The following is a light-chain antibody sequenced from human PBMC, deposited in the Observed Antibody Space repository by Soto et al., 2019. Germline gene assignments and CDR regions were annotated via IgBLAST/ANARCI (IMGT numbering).Light chain of an antibody. Sequence: DIRITQAPSSVSACVGDGVTIGCLAIQRSGGWAAWLQHKSGQAPSALLCGGTLLQSGVPSRFSSSDSGAEFTLTVNCLQLDDFAAYFCHLAKSFHPLRAFGGGAKLAIK. CDR2: GGT. CDR3: HLAKSFHPLRA. CDR1: QRSGGW. J-gene: IGKJ4*01. V-gene: IGKV1-12*01.